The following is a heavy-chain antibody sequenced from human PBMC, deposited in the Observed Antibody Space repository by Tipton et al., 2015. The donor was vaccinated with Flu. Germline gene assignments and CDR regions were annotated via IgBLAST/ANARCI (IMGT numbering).Heavy chain of an antibody. J-gene: IGHJ6*02. V-gene: IGHV4-59*01. Sequence: TLSLTCTVSGGSINSYYWSWIRQSPGKGLEWIGNVYYSGSTSYDPSFKSRVTILVDTSKNQFSLKLSSVTAADTAVYYCARDNLLQSGGIRPYYYYAMDVWGHGTTVIVSS. CDR2: VYYSGST. D-gene: IGHD3-16*02. CDR3: ARDNLLQSGGIRPYYYYAMDV. CDR1: GGSINSYY.